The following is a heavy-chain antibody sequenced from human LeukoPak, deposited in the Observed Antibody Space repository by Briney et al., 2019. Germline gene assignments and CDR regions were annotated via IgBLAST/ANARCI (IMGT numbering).Heavy chain of an antibody. V-gene: IGHV1-24*01. CDR3: ATNRQIMILGVVIMPAFDI. Sequence: ASVKVSCKVSGYTLTQLSVHWVRQAPGKGLEWMGGFDVEDGEIIYAQKFQGRVTMTEDTSTDKAYMELSSLRSEDTAVYYCATNRQIMILGVVIMPAFDIWGQGTMVTVSS. J-gene: IGHJ3*02. CDR1: GYTLTQLS. D-gene: IGHD3-3*01. CDR2: FDVEDGEI.